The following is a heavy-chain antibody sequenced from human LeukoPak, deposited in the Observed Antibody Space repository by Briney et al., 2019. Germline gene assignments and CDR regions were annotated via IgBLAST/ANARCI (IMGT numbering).Heavy chain of an antibody. CDR3: AELGITMIGGV. D-gene: IGHD3-10*02. CDR1: GFTLSSYG. Sequence: GGSLRLSCAASGFTLSSYGMNWVRQAPGKGLEWVSYISSSGSTIYYADSVKGRFTISRDNAKNSLYLQMNSLRAEDTAVYYCAELGITMIGGVWGKGTTVTISS. J-gene: IGHJ6*04. V-gene: IGHV3-48*03. CDR2: ISSSGSTI.